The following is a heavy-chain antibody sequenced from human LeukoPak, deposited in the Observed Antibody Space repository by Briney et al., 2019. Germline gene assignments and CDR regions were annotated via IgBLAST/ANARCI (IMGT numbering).Heavy chain of an antibody. D-gene: IGHD3-10*01. V-gene: IGHV1-2*02. J-gene: IGHJ4*02. CDR1: GYTLTDYY. CDR2: INPNSGGT. CDR3: ARAHYLRLYFFDY. Sequence: ASVKVSCKASGYTLTDYYIHWVRQAPGQGLEWMGWINPNSGGTNYAQKFEGRVTMTTDTSINTAYMELSSLTSDDTAVYFCARAHYLRLYFFDYWGQGTLVTVSS.